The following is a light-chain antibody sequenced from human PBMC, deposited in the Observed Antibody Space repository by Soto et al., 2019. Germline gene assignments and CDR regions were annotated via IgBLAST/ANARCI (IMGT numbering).Light chain of an antibody. CDR1: SSDVGGYNY. J-gene: IGLJ1*01. CDR3: SSVTSVYGFV. CDR2: EVS. V-gene: IGLV2-14*01. Sequence: QSVLAQPASVSGSPGQSIAISCTGTSSDVGGYNYVSWYQQHPGKAPKLLISEVSIRPSGVSDRFSGSKSGNTASLTISGLETEDDADYYCSSVTSVYGFVFGSGTKLTVL.